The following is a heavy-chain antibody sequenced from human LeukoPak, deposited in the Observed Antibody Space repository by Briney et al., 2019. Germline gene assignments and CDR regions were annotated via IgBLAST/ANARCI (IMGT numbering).Heavy chain of an antibody. CDR3: ARGGSIAVAGTPHYYSYYMDV. J-gene: IGHJ6*03. CDR1: GFTFSNYW. Sequence: GGSLRLSCAASGFTFSNYWMSWVRQAPGKGLEWVSGINWNGGSTGYADSVKGRFTISRDNAKNSLYLQMNSLRAEDTALYYCARGGSIAVAGTPHYYSYYMDVWGKGTTVTISS. D-gene: IGHD6-19*01. CDR2: INWNGGST. V-gene: IGHV3-20*04.